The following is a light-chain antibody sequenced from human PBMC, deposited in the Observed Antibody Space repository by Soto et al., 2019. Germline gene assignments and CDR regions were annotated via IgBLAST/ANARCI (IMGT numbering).Light chain of an antibody. Sequence: DIQMTQSPSSLSASVGDRVTITCRASQSISSYLNWYQQKPGKAPKLLIYAASSLRSGVPSRFSGSGSGTDFTLTISSLQPEDFATYYCQQSYSILYTFGQGTKLEIK. CDR1: QSISSY. V-gene: IGKV1-39*01. J-gene: IGKJ2*01. CDR3: QQSYSILYT. CDR2: AAS.